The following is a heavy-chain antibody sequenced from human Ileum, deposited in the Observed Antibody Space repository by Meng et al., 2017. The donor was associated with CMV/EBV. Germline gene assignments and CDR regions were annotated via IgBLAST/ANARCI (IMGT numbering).Heavy chain of an antibody. D-gene: IGHD4-17*01. Sequence: ASVKVSCKASGYTFSSYGISWVRQAPGQGREWMGWISAYNGNTKYAQKFQGRVTVTTDTSTSTAYMDVRSLRSDDTAVYYCVRDFPYGDYRLPSYGLDVWGQGTTVTVSS. V-gene: IGHV1-18*01. CDR1: GYTFSSYG. CDR2: ISAYNGNT. J-gene: IGHJ6*02. CDR3: VRDFPYGDYRLPSYGLDV.